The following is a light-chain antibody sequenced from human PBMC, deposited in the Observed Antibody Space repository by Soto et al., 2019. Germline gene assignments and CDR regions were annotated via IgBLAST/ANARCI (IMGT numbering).Light chain of an antibody. CDR2: AAS. CDR1: QSISRY. J-gene: IGKJ2*02. Sequence: DIQMTQSPSSLSASVGDRVTITCRASQSISRYLNWYQQKPGKAPKLLIYAASSLQSGAPSRFSGRGSGTDFTLTISSLQPEDSATYYCQQSYSPPRLCTFGHGIHREI. V-gene: IGKV1-39*01. CDR3: QQSYSPPRLCT.